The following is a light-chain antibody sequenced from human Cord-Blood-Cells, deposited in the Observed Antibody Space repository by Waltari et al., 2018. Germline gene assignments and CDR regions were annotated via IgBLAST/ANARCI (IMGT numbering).Light chain of an antibody. J-gene: IGLJ3*02. CDR2: EVS. Sequence: QSALTQPASVSGSPGQSITISCTGTSSDGGGYNEVAWYQQHPGKDPKLMIYEVSNRPSGVSNRFSGSKSGNTASLTISGLQAEDEADYYCSSYTSSSTWVFGGGTKLTVL. CDR1: SSDGGGYNE. CDR3: SSYTSSSTWV. V-gene: IGLV2-14*01.